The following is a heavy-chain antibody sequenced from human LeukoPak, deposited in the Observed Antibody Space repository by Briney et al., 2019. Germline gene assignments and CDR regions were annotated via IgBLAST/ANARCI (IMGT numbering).Heavy chain of an antibody. CDR3: ARASYSSGWADGMDV. D-gene: IGHD6-19*01. CDR1: GDSISSSYW. CDR2: IYHSGST. J-gene: IGHJ6*02. V-gene: IGHV4-4*02. Sequence: SETLSLTCAVSGDSISSSYWWSWVRQPPGKGLEWIGEIYHSGSTNYNPSLKSRVTISVDKSKNQFSLKLSSVTAADTAVYYCARASYSSGWADGMDVWGQGTTVTVSS.